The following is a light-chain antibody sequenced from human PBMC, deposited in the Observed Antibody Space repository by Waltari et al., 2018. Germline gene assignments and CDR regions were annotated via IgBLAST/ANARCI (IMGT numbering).Light chain of an antibody. Sequence: SYWLFQPPSVSVAPGQTARITCGGKDIGSKSVQWYQQKPGQAPVLVVSDDSDRPSGIPERFSRSKPGNTATLTINRVEAGDEADYYCQVWDNFSNHVIFGGGTKLTVL. J-gene: IGLJ2*01. CDR3: QVWDNFSNHVI. CDR1: DIGSKS. V-gene: IGLV3-21*02. CDR2: DDS.